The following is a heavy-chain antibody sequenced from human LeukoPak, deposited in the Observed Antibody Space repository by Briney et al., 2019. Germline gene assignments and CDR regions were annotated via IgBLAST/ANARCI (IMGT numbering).Heavy chain of an antibody. Sequence: QSGGSLRLSCAASGFTVSSNHMSWVRQAPGKGLEWVAAIYSGGSTHYADSVKGRFTVSRDNSKNTLYLQMNSLRAEDTAVYYCARGMIQLWHWSQGTLVTVSS. CDR3: ARGMIQLWH. CDR2: IYSGGST. CDR1: GFTVSSNH. V-gene: IGHV3-53*01. J-gene: IGHJ4*02. D-gene: IGHD5-18*01.